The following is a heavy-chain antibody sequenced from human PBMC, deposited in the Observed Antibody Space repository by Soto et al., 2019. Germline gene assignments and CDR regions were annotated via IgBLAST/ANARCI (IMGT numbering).Heavy chain of an antibody. V-gene: IGHV2-5*01. D-gene: IGHD6-6*01. J-gene: IGHJ4*02. Sequence: QITLKESGPTLVKPTQTLTLTCTFSGFSLSTTGEGVGWIRQPPGKALEWLAVIYGNDDKSYSPSLKSRLTISKDTSKKQVVLTMMNMAPVDTGTYYCAQVDDVAALFAYLGQGTLVTVSS. CDR2: IYGNDDK. CDR1: GFSLSTTGEG. CDR3: AQVDDVAALFAY.